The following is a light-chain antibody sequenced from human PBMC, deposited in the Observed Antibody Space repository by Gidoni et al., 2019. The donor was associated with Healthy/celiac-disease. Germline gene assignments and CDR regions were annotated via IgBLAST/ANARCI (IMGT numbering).Light chain of an antibody. CDR3: QQYNSYRGT. CDR2: DAS. V-gene: IGKV1-5*01. J-gene: IGKJ1*01. CDR1: QRISSW. Sequence: DIQMTQSPSTLSASVGDRVTITCRASQRISSWLAWYQQKPGKAPKLLIYDASSLESGVPSRFSGSGSGTEFTLTISSLQPDDFATYYCQQYNSYRGTFGQGTKVEIK.